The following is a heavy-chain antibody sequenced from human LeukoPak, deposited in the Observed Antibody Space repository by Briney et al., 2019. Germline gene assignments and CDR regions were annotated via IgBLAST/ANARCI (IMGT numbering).Heavy chain of an antibody. Sequence: PGGSLRLSCAASGFTFGSYGMHWVRQAPGKGLEWVAFIRYDGSNKYYADSVKGRFTISRDNSKNTLYLQMNSLRAEDTAVYYCAKDVGPVMGGYYYYYYMDVWGKGTTVTISS. D-gene: IGHD2-8*01. V-gene: IGHV3-30*02. CDR2: IRYDGSNK. J-gene: IGHJ6*03. CDR3: AKDVGPVMGGYYYYYYMDV. CDR1: GFTFGSYG.